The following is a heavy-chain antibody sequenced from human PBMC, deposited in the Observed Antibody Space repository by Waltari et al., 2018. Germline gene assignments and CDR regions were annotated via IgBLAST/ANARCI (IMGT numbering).Heavy chain of an antibody. Sequence: EVQLVETGVGLIQPGGSLSLSCAASGFTVRSNYLSLVRQAPGKGLEGVSVTYSVGSTYDADSGKGRCTISRDKSKNTLYLKMNSLRAEDTAVYYCARSRYCTNGVCYMVDYWGQGTLVTVSS. J-gene: IGHJ4*02. CDR2: TYSVGST. CDR3: ARSRYCTNGVCYMVDY. V-gene: IGHV3-53*02. CDR1: GFTVRSNY. D-gene: IGHD2-8*01.